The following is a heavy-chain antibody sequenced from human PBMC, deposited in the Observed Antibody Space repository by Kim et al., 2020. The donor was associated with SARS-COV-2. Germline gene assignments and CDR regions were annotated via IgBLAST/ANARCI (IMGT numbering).Heavy chain of an antibody. CDR1: GGSISSSSYY. Sequence: SETLSLTCTVSGGSISSSSYYWGWIRQPPGKGLESIGSIYYSGSTYYNPSLKSRVTISVDTSKNQFSLKLSSVTAADTAVYYCARKIIGFGVPYGMDVWGQGTTVTVSS. CDR2: IYYSGST. CDR3: ARKIIGFGVPYGMDV. V-gene: IGHV4-39*07. J-gene: IGHJ6*02. D-gene: IGHD3-10*01.